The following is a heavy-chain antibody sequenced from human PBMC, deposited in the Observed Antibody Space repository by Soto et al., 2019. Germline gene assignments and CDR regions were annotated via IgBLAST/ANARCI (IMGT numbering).Heavy chain of an antibody. D-gene: IGHD1-1*01. V-gene: IGHV4-30-2*01. J-gene: IGHJ6*02. Sequence: PSETLSLTCAVSGGSISSGGYSWSWIRQPPGKGLEWIGYIYHSGSTYYNPSLKSRVTMSVDRSKNQFSLKLSSVTAADTAVYYCARARNPPAGSYYYYYGMDVWGQGTTVTVSS. CDR3: ARARNPPAGSYYYYYGMDV. CDR1: GGSISSGGYS. CDR2: IYHSGST.